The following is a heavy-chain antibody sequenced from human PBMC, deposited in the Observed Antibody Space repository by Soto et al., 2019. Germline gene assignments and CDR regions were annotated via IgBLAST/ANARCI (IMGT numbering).Heavy chain of an antibody. CDR1: GYTFTSYG. J-gene: IGHJ4*02. V-gene: IGHV1-18*04. CDR2: ISAYNGNT. Sequence: AAVKVSCKASGYTFTSYGIGWVRQAPGQGLEWMGWISAYNGNTNYAQKLQGRVTMTTDTSTSTAYMELRSLRSDDTAVYYCATHTLRRSYDFDYWGQGTLVTVPS. CDR3: ATHTLRRSYDFDY.